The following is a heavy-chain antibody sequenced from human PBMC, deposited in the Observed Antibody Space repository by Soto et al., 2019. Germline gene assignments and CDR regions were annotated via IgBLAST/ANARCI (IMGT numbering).Heavy chain of an antibody. Sequence: QVQLQEAGPGLVKPSQTLSLTCTVSGGSISSGDYYWSWIRQHPGKGLEWIGSIYYSGTTYYNPSLESRVTISRDTSKNQFSLNLSSVTAADTAVFYCARVRYALGLDYWGQGTLVTVSS. D-gene: IGHD3-16*01. CDR3: ARVRYALGLDY. J-gene: IGHJ4*02. V-gene: IGHV4-31*03. CDR1: GGSISSGDYY. CDR2: IYYSGTT.